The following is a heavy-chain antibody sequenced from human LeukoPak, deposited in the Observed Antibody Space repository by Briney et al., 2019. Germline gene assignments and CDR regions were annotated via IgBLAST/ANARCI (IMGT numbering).Heavy chain of an antibody. D-gene: IGHD3-9*01. Sequence: PSETLSLTCAVYGGSFSGYYWSWIRQPPGKGRGWIGYIYYSGSTNYNPSLKSRVTISVDTSKNQFSLKLNSVTAADTAVYYCAREGPPNYDTIWGQGTMVTVSS. CDR1: GGSFSGYY. CDR3: AREGPPNYDTI. CDR2: IYYSGST. J-gene: IGHJ3*02. V-gene: IGHV4-59*01.